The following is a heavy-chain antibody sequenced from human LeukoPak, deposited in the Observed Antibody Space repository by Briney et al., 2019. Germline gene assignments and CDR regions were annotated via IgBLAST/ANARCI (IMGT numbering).Heavy chain of an antibody. CDR2: ISAYNGHT. Sequence: GASVKVSCKSSGYTFTNYGINWVRQAPGQGLEWMDWISAYNGHTNYAQNLQGRVTMTRNTSISTAYMELSSLRSEDTAVYYCARGHSWGSLYYFDYWGQGTLVTVSS. CDR1: GYTFTNYG. D-gene: IGHD3-16*01. V-gene: IGHV1-18*01. CDR3: ARGHSWGSLYYFDY. J-gene: IGHJ4*02.